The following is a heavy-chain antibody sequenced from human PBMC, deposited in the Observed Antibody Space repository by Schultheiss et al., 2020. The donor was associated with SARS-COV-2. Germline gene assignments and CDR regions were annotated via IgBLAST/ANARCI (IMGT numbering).Heavy chain of an antibody. CDR2: IYYSGST. D-gene: IGHD1-1*01. CDR1: GGSLSGYY. V-gene: IGHV4-59*08. CDR3: AKRSGLVTTGTSLGFDY. J-gene: IGHJ4*02. Sequence: SETLSLTCAVYGGSLSGYYWSWIRQPPGKGLEWIGYIYYSGSTNYNPSLKSRVTISVDTSKNHFSLKLSSVTAADTAIYYCAKRSGLVTTGTSLGFDYWGQGTLVTVSS.